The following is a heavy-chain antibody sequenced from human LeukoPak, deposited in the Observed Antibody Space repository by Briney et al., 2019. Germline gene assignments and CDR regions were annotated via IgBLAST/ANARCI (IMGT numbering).Heavy chain of an antibody. CDR2: IYYSGST. Sequence: SETLSLTCTVSGGXISSYYWSWIRQPPGKGLEWIGYIYYSGSTNYNPSLKSRVTISVDTSKNQFSLKLSFVTAADTAVYYCARVFGARRGFDYWGQGTLVTVSS. V-gene: IGHV4-59*01. CDR3: ARVFGARRGFDY. CDR1: GGXISSYY. J-gene: IGHJ4*02. D-gene: IGHD3-10*01.